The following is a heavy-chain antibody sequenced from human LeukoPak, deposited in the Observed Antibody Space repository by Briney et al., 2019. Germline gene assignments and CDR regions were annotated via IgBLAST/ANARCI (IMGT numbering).Heavy chain of an antibody. Sequence: SETLSLTCTVSGGSISSYYWSWIRQPPGKGLEWIGYIYYSGSTNYNPSLKSRVTISVDTSKNQFSLKLSSVTAADTAVYYCARGGSGYDYVSLDYWGQGTLVTVSS. CDR2: IYYSGST. CDR3: ARGGSGYDYVSLDY. CDR1: GGSISSYY. J-gene: IGHJ4*02. V-gene: IGHV4-59*01. D-gene: IGHD5-12*01.